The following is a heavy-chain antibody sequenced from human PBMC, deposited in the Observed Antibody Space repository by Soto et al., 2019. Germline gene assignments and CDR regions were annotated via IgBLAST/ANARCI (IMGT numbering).Heavy chain of an antibody. J-gene: IGHJ5*01. CDR1: GVSIHNSHSF. D-gene: IGHD2-21*01. Sequence: QVHLQESGPGLVKPSETLSLTCTVSGVSIHNSHSFWAWIRQPPGKGLQFIASVYHNGGAHYNSSLKSRVTSSVDTANNKVSLRMRSLTASDTAFYYCGRVVEGATRHTDPDSWGQGIMVTVSS. CDR3: GRVVEGATRHTDPDS. V-gene: IGHV4-39*01. CDR2: VYHNGGA.